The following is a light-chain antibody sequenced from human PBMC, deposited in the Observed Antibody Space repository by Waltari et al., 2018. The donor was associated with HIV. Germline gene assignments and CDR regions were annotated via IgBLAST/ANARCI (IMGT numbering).Light chain of an antibody. J-gene: IGKJ5*01. CDR1: QAINNY. Sequence: DIHMTQSPSSLSASVGDRVTITCRASQAINNYLNWYQQSPGKAPKLLIFGASNLQNGVPSRFSGGGFGTVFTLTVSGLEPGDFATYFCQHTYNTPQTFGQGTRVEMK. CDR3: QHTYNTPQT. V-gene: IGKV1-39*01. CDR2: GAS.